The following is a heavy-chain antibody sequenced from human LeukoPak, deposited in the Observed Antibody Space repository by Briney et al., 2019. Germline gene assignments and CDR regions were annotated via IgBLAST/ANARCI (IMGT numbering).Heavy chain of an antibody. D-gene: IGHD2-2*01. CDR1: GGTFTSYA. CDR3: ASRRTSSSYYFDY. J-gene: IGHJ4*02. V-gene: IGHV1-69*01. CDR2: IIPSFGTA. Sequence: SXKVSCKASGGTFTSYAISWVRQAPGQGGEWMGGIIPSFGTANYAQKFQGRDTITADEATSTAYMELSSLRSEDTAVYYCASRRTSSSYYFDYWGQGTLVTVSS.